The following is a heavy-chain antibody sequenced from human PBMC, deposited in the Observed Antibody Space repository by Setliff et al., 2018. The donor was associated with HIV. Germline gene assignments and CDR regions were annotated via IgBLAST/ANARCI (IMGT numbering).Heavy chain of an antibody. V-gene: IGHV1-69*05. D-gene: IGHD2-8*01. Sequence: ASVKVSCKASGATFSNSALTWVRRAPGQGLEWMGGSIPLFKTVNYAQKFHGRLTISTDELMTTAYMELSSLKSEDTAVYYCAGGSGYCRNGDCYIGVHKNPDKYFYDYWGQGTLVTAPQ. CDR1: GATFSNSA. J-gene: IGHJ4*02. CDR2: SIPLFKTV. CDR3: AGGSGYCRNGDCYIGVHKNPDKYFYDY.